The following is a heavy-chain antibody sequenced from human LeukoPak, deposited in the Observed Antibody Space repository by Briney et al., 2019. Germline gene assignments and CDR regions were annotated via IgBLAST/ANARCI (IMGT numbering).Heavy chain of an antibody. CDR1: GGSISSSSYY. CDR3: ATGGGQLAYCYYYYMDV. V-gene: IGHV4-39*07. Sequence: PSETLSLTCTVSGGSISSSSYYWGWIRQPPGKGLEWIGSIYYSGSTYYNPSLKSRVTISVDTSKNQFSLKLSSVTAADTAVYYCATGGGQLAYCYYYYMDVWGKGTTVTVSS. J-gene: IGHJ6*03. CDR2: IYYSGST. D-gene: IGHD6-6*01.